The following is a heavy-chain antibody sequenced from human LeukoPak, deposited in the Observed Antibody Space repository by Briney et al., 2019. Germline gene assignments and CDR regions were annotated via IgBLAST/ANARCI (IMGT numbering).Heavy chain of an antibody. Sequence: GGSLRLSCAASGFTFANTWMHWVRQAPGKGLVWVSLINNDGSTTNYADSVKGRFTISRDNAKNTVYLQMNSLRAKDTAVYYCAIGGTYGSGSWGQGTLVTVSS. V-gene: IGHV3-74*01. J-gene: IGHJ4*02. CDR1: GFTFANTW. CDR2: INNDGSTT. CDR3: AIGGTYGSGS. D-gene: IGHD3-10*01.